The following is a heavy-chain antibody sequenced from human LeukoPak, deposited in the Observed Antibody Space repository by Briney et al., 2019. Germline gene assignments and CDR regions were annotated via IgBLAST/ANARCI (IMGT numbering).Heavy chain of an antibody. CDR2: LYYNGST. CDR1: GGSISSYY. CDR3: ARAVIPYNWNVPLGY. Sequence: SETLSLTCTVSGGSISSYYWSWIRQPPGKGLEWIGYLYYNGSTNYNPSLKSRVTISVDTSKNQFSLKLSSVTAADTAVYYCARAVIPYNWNVPLGYWGQGTLVTVSS. J-gene: IGHJ4*02. V-gene: IGHV4-59*01. D-gene: IGHD1-1*01.